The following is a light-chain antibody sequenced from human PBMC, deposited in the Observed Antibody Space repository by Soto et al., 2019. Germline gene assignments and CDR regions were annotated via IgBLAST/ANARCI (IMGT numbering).Light chain of an antibody. J-gene: IGKJ1*01. CDR1: LNVATK. CDR3: HQYNTGLRT. CDR2: GAS. Sequence: TVMTQSPATLSMSPGDRAALSCRASLNVATKMAWYQQKPGQAPRLLIYGASIRATGVPARFTGSGSGTEFTLTINNLQSEDFAVYYCHQYNTGLRTFGRGTRVEV. V-gene: IGKV3-15*01.